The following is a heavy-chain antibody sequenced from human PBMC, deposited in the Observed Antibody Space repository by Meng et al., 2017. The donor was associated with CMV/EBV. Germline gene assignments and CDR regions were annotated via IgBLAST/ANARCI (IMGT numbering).Heavy chain of an antibody. Sequence: GESLKTSCTASGFTFSNFAMYWVRQAPGKGLEWVAVTSYDGKTNFYADSVKGRFTLSRDNSKNTLYLQMSRLRVVDTAVYYCAREGHSNSRGLDFWGQGTLVTVSS. CDR3: AREGHSNSRGLDF. J-gene: IGHJ4*02. D-gene: IGHD4-11*01. CDR1: GFTFSNFA. V-gene: IGHV3-30*04. CDR2: TSYDGKTN.